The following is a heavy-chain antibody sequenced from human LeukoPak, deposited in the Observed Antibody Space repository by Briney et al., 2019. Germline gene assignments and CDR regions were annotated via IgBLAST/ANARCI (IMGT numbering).Heavy chain of an antibody. J-gene: IGHJ4*02. D-gene: IGHD1-26*01. CDR1: GYTFTSYA. CDR2: ISAGNGNT. V-gene: IGHV1-3*01. Sequence: GASVKVSCKASGYTFTSYAIHWVRQAPGRRLEWMGWISAGNGNTKYSQNFQGRVTFISNTSATTAFMELSSLRSEDAAVYHCARDSGSGSNDYWGQGTLVTVSS. CDR3: ARDSGSGSNDY.